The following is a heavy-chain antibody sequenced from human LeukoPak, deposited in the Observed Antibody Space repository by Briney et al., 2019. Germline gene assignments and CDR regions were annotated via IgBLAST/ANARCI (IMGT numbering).Heavy chain of an antibody. CDR2: INPNSGGT. J-gene: IGHJ4*02. CDR3: ARADEVLRYFDWLLAGDY. CDR1: GYTLTGYY. V-gene: IGHV1-2*02. Sequence: ASVKVSCKASGYTLTGYYMHWVRQAPGQGLEWMGWINPNSGGTNYAQKFQGRVTMTRDTSISTAYMELSRLRSDDTAVYYCARADEVLRYFDWLLAGDYWGQGTLVTVSS. D-gene: IGHD3-9*01.